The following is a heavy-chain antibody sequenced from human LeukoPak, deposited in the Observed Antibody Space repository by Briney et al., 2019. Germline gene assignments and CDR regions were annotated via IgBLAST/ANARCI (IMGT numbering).Heavy chain of an antibody. V-gene: IGHV4-59*01. CDR2: IYYSGST. Sequence: SETLSLTCTVSGGSISSYYWSWIRQPPGKGLEWIGYIYYSGSTNYNPSLKSRVTISVDTSKNQFSLKLSSVTAADTAVYYCARAGYFHSSGYYLFDYWGQGTLVTVSS. CDR3: ARAGYFHSSGYYLFDY. CDR1: GGSISSYY. J-gene: IGHJ4*02. D-gene: IGHD3-22*01.